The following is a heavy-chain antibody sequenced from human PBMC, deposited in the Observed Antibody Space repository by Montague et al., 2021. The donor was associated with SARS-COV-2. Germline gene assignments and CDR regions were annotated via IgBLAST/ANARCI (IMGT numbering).Heavy chain of an antibody. V-gene: IGHV4-39*01. CDR1: GGSINNTSYY. CDR3: ARLTTSGSIA. D-gene: IGHD6-19*01. CDR2: IFYRGNT. Sequence: SETLSLTCTVSGGSINNTSYYWGWIRQPPGKGLEWIGSIFYRGNTHYNASLKSRVTVSVDTSKNQFSLNLTSVTVADTALYYCARLTTSGSIAWGQGTLVTVSS. J-gene: IGHJ5*02.